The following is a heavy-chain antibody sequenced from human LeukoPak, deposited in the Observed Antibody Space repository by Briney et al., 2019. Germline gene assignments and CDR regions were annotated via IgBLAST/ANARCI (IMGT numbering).Heavy chain of an antibody. J-gene: IGHJ4*02. CDR2: IYSGGST. CDR3: ARDRLGIAAAVGRDY. V-gene: IGHV3-66*01. D-gene: IGHD6-13*01. Sequence: GGCLRLSCAASGFTVSSNYMSWVRQAPGKGLEWVSVIYSGGSTYYADSVKGRFTISRDNSKNTLYLQMNSLRAEDTAVYYCARDRLGIAAAVGRDYWGQGTLVTVSS. CDR1: GFTVSSNY.